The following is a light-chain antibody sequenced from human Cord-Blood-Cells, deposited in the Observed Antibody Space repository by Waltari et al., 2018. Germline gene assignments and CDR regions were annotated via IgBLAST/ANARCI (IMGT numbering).Light chain of an antibody. CDR2: AAS. CDR3: QQSYSTPYT. V-gene: IGKV1-39*01. J-gene: IGKJ2*01. CDR1: QSISSS. Sequence: DIQMTQSPSSLSASVGDRVTITCRASQSISSSVNWYQQKPGKAPKLLIYAASSLQSGVPSRFSGSGSGTDFTLTISSLQPEDFATYDCQQSYSTPYTFGQGTKLEIK.